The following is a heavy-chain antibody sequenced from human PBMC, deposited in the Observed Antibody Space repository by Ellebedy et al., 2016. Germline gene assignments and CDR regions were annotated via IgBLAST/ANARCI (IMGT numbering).Heavy chain of an antibody. V-gene: IGHV3-66*01. CDR3: AREGGGAAAGTGD. J-gene: IGHJ4*02. Sequence: GGSLRLSCAASGFTVSSNYMSWVRQAPGKGLEWVSVIYSGGSTYYADSVKGRFTISRDNSKNTLYLQMNSLRAEDTAVYYCAREGGGAAAGTGDWGQGTLVTVSS. CDR2: IYSGGST. D-gene: IGHD6-13*01. CDR1: GFTVSSNY.